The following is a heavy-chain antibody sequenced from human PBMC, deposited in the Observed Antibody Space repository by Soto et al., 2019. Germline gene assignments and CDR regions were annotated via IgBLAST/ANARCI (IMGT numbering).Heavy chain of an antibody. J-gene: IGHJ4*02. V-gene: IGHV1-3*01. CDR3: AKLGMTTINRDY. D-gene: IGHD5-12*01. CDR2: INAGNDNT. CDR1: GYTFTSYA. Sequence: ASVKVSCKASGYTFTSYAMHWVRQAPGQRLEWMGWINAGNDNTKYSQKFQGRVTITRDTSASTAYMGLSSLRSEDTTLYYCAKLGMTTINRDYWGQGTQVTVSS.